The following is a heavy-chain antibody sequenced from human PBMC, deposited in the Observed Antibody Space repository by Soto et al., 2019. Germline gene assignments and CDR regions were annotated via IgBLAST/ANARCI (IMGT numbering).Heavy chain of an antibody. CDR1: GGSISRSSYY. J-gene: IGHJ4*02. Sequence: QLQLQESGPGLVKPSETLSLTCTVSGGSISRSSYYWGWIRQPPGKGLEWIGSIYYSGSTYYNPSLKSRVTLSVDTSKNQFSLKLSSVTAADTAVYYCATLWFGEADYWGQGTLVTVSS. CDR2: IYYSGST. CDR3: ATLWFGEADY. D-gene: IGHD3-10*01. V-gene: IGHV4-39*01.